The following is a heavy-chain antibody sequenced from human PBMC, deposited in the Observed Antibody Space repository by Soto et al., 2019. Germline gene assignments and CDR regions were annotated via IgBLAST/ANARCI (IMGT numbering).Heavy chain of an antibody. CDR2: IYYSGST. V-gene: IGHV4-31*03. J-gene: IGHJ6*02. D-gene: IGHD4-17*01. CDR1: GGSISSGGYY. Sequence: QVQLQESGPGLVKPSQTLSLTCTVSGGSISSGGYYWSWIRQHPGKGLEWIGYIYYSGSTYYNPSLKSRVTISVDTSKNKFSLKLSSVTAADTAVYYCARDEGYGDYVSHYYYGMDVWGQGTTVTVSS. CDR3: ARDEGYGDYVSHYYYGMDV.